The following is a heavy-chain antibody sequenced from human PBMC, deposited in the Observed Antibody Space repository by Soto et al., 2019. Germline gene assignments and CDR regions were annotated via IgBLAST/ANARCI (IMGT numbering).Heavy chain of an antibody. V-gene: IGHV4-31*03. J-gene: IGHJ5*02. CDR2: IYYSGST. CDR3: ARGTVVVVAATGWFYP. D-gene: IGHD2-15*01. CDR1: GGSISSGGYY. Sequence: QVQLQESGPGLVKPSQTLSLTCTVSGGSISSGGYYWSWIRQHPGKGLEWIGYIYYSGSTYYNPSLKSRFTISVDTSKNQFSLKLSSVTAADTAVYYCARGTVVVVAATGWFYPWGQGTLVTVSS.